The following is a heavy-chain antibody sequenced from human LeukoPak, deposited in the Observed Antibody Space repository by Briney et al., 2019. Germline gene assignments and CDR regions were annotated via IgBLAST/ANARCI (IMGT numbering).Heavy chain of an antibody. J-gene: IGHJ4*02. Sequence: GGSLRLSCAASGFTFSSYSMTWVRQAPGKGLEWVANIKQDGSEKYYVDSVKGRFTISRDNAKNSLYLQMNSLRAEDTAVYYCARDVRLGYYPYWGQGTLVTVSS. V-gene: IGHV3-7*01. CDR3: ARDVRLGYYPY. D-gene: IGHD3-10*01. CDR1: GFTFSSYS. CDR2: IKQDGSEK.